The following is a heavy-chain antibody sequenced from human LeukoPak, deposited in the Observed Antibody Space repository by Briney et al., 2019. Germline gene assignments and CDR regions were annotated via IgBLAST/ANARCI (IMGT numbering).Heavy chain of an antibody. Sequence: GGSLRLSCAASGFTFSSYWMSWVRQAPGKGLEWVANIKQDGSEKYYVNSVKGRFTISRDNAKNSLYLQMNSLRAEDTAVYYCARERRPTVLYFDYWGQGTLVTVSS. D-gene: IGHD4-17*01. CDR2: IKQDGSEK. J-gene: IGHJ4*02. V-gene: IGHV3-7*01. CDR3: ARERRPTVLYFDY. CDR1: GFTFSSYW.